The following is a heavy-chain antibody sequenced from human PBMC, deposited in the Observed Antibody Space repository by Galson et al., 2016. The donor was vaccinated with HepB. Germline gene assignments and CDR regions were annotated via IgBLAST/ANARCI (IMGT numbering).Heavy chain of an antibody. CDR3: VRGLDAFDL. J-gene: IGHJ3*01. CDR2: IGTSGDT. CDR1: GFTFRSYD. V-gene: IGHV3-13*01. Sequence: SLRLSCAASGFTFRSYDMHWVRQVTGKGLEWVSAIGTSGDTYYPDSVKGRFTIPREDGKSSLYLQMDSLKAGDTALYYCVRGLDAFDLWGQGTVVTVSS. D-gene: IGHD5/OR15-5a*01.